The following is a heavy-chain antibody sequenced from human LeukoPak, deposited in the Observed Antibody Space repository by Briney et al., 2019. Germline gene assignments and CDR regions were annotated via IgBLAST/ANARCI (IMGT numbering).Heavy chain of an antibody. Sequence: GASVKVSCTASGYTFTGYYMDWVRQAPGQGLEWMGRINPNSGGTNYAQKFQGRVTMSRETSISTAYMELSRLRSDDTAEYYCARSGWYGDAFDIWGQGTMVTVSS. CDR1: GYTFTGYY. CDR3: ARSGWYGDAFDI. D-gene: IGHD6-19*01. J-gene: IGHJ3*02. V-gene: IGHV1-2*06. CDR2: INPNSGGT.